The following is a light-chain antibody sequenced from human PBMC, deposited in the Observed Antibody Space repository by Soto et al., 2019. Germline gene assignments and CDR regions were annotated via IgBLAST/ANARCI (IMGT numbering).Light chain of an antibody. V-gene: IGKV1-5*01. Sequence: DIQMTQSPSTLSASVGDRVTITCRASQCISSYLAWYQQKPGKAPKLLIYDASTLKSGVPSRFSGSGSGTKFTLTISSLQPDDFATYYCQEYNSYSGTFGQGTKVDI. CDR2: DAS. CDR3: QEYNSYSGT. J-gene: IGKJ1*01. CDR1: QCISSY.